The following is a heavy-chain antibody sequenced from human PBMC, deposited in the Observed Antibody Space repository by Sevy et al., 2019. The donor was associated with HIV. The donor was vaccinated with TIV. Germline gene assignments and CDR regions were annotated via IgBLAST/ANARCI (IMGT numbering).Heavy chain of an antibody. CDR3: ARSIADYYDSSGTYYYGMDV. CDR2: IIPIFGTA. Sequence: ASVKVSCKASGGTFSSYAISWVPQAPGQGLEWMGGIIPIFGTANYAQKFQGRVTITADESTSTAYMELSSLRSEDTAVYYCARSIADYYDSSGTYYYGMDVSGQGTTVTVSS. D-gene: IGHD3-22*01. J-gene: IGHJ6*02. CDR1: GGTFSSYA. V-gene: IGHV1-69*13.